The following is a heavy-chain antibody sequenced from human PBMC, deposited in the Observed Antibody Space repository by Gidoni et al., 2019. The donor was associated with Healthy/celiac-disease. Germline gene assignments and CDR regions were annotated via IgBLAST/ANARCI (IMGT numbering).Heavy chain of an antibody. CDR2: IRSKAYGGTT. V-gene: IGHV3-49*04. Sequence: EVQLVESGGGLVQPGRSLRLSCPASGFTFGDYAMSWVRQAPGKGLEWVGFIRSKAYGGTTEYAASVKGRFTISRDDSKSIAYLQMNSLKTEDTAVYYCTRRARLPIVVVPAAQYYYYYYYMDVWGKGTTVTVSS. CDR1: GFTFGDYA. CDR3: TRRARLPIVVVPAAQYYYYYYYMDV. J-gene: IGHJ6*03. D-gene: IGHD2-2*01.